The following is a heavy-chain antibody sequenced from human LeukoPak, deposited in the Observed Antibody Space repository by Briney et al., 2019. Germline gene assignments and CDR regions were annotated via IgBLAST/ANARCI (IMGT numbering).Heavy chain of an antibody. Sequence: GGSLRLSCAASGFTFSSYSMNWVRQAPGKGLEWVSSISSSSSYICYADSVKGRFTISRDNAKNSLYLQMYSLRAEDTAVYYCARAPRWGSYYFDYWGQGTLVTVSS. CDR2: ISSSSSYI. D-gene: IGHD3-16*01. CDR1: GFTFSSYS. J-gene: IGHJ4*02. V-gene: IGHV3-21*01. CDR3: ARAPRWGSYYFDY.